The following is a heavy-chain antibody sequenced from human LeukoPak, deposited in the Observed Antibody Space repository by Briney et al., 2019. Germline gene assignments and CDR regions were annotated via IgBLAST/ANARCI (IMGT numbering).Heavy chain of an antibody. J-gene: IGHJ5*02. CDR3: ATLKGLNWFDP. V-gene: IGHV4-59*01. CDR1: GGSISSYY. Sequence: SETLSLTCTVSGGSISSYYWSWIRQPPGKGLEWIGYIYYSGSTIYNPSLKSRVTISVDTSKNQFSLKLSSVTAADTAVYYCATLKGLNWFDPWGQGTLVTVSS. CDR2: IYYSGST.